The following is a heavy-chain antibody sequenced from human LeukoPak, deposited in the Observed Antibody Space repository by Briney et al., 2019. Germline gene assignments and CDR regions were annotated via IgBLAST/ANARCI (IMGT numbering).Heavy chain of an antibody. CDR1: AASIRSSSHH. J-gene: IGHJ5*02. D-gene: IGHD6-6*01. Sequence: PSETLSLTCTISAASIRSSSHHWGWIRHSPGKGLEWIGSIYYGQTIYYNPSLNSRVTISVVTSKDQFTLQLNSVTAADTAVYYCARDQYSRDLFDPWGQGTLVTVSS. CDR3: ARDQYSRDLFDP. CDR2: IYYGQTI. V-gene: IGHV4-39*02.